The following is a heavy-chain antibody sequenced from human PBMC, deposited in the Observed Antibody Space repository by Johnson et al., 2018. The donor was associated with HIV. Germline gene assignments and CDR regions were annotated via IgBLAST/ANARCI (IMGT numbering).Heavy chain of an antibody. Sequence: VQLVESGGVVVQPGGSLRLSCAASGFTFSSYVMSWVRQAPGKGLEWVSGISWNSGSTYYADSVEGRFTISRDNAKNSLYLQMNSLRAEDTAVYYCARNGLIPAAKGVAFDIWGQGTMVTVSS. CDR2: ISWNSGST. V-gene: IGHV3-23*04. D-gene: IGHD2-2*01. J-gene: IGHJ3*02. CDR3: ARNGLIPAAKGVAFDI. CDR1: GFTFSSYV.